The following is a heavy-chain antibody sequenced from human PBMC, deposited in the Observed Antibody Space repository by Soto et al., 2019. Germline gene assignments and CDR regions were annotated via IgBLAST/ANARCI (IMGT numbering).Heavy chain of an antibody. D-gene: IGHD3-22*01. CDR3: ARGDYYDTSGPFSDAFDI. J-gene: IGHJ3*02. CDR2: INSDGSTI. V-gene: IGHV3-74*01. CDR1: GFTFGPFW. Sequence: GGSLRLCCAASGFTFGPFWMHWVRQAPGKGLVWLSHINSDGSTIVYADSVKGRFTISRDNAKNSLYLQMTSLRVEDTAVYFCARGDYYDTSGPFSDAFDIWGQGIMVTVSS.